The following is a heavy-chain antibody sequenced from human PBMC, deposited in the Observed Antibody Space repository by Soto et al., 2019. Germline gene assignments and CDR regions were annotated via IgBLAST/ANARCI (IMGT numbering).Heavy chain of an antibody. D-gene: IGHD3-10*01. V-gene: IGHV1-46*01. CDR1: GYTFTSYY. CDR3: AGSPRGEGVTPDF. CDR2: FNPTGDTA. J-gene: IGHJ4*02. Sequence: ASVKVSCKASGYTFTSYYIHWVRQAPGQGLEWMGIFNPTGDTASYAQKLQGRVTMTRDTSTGTAYMELGSLRSEDTAVYYCAGSPRGEGVTPDFWGLGTLVTVSS.